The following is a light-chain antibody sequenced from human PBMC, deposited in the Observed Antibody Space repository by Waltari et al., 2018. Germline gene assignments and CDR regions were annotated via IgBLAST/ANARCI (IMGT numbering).Light chain of an antibody. V-gene: IGLV3-1*01. J-gene: IGLJ2*01. CDR1: KLGDKY. Sequence: SYELTQPPSVSVSPGQTANISCSGNKLGDKYVCWYHQKPGQSPVLVIYQDVKRPSGIPERFSGSNSGNTATLTISGTQAMDEADYYCQTWVSTYVVFGGGTTLTVL. CDR3: QTWVSTYVV. CDR2: QDV.